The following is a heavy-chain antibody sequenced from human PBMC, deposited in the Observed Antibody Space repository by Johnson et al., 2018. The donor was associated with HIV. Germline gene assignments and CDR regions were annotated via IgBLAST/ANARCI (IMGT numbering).Heavy chain of an antibody. Sequence: QVQLVESGGGVVQPGRSLRLSCAASGFTFSSYGMHWVRQAPGKGLEWVAFIRYDGSNKYYADSVKGRFTISRDNAKNTLYLQMNSLRAEDTAVYYCARDLSMIVVANAFDIWGQGTVITVSS. CDR1: GFTFSSYG. V-gene: IGHV3-30*02. J-gene: IGHJ3*02. CDR2: IRYDGSNK. CDR3: ARDLSMIVVANAFDI. D-gene: IGHD3-22*01.